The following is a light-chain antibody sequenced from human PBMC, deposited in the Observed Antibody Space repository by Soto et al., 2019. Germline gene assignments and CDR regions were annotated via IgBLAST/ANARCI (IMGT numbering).Light chain of an antibody. CDR3: QQSFTIPLT. J-gene: IGKJ5*01. CDR1: QSISSY. Sequence: DIQMTQSPSSLSASVGDSVTITCRASQSISSYLNWYQHKPGQPPKLMIYAASSLQGGVPPRFSGTRSGTDFILTISSLQPEDSATYYCQQSFTIPLTLGQGTRLEIK. V-gene: IGKV1-39*01. CDR2: AAS.